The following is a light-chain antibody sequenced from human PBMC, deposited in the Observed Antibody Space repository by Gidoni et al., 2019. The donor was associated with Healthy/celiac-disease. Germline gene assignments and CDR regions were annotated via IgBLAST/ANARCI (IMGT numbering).Light chain of an antibody. Sequence: QDISNYLNWHQQQPGKAHKPLIYDASNLETGVPSRFSGSGSGTDCTFTISSLQPEDIATSNCRTTFGGGTKVDIK. CDR2: DAS. J-gene: IGKJ4*01. CDR1: QDISNY. V-gene: IGKV1-33*01. CDR3: RTT.